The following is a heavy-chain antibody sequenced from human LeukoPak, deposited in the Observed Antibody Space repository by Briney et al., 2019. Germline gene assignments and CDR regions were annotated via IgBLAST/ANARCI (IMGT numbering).Heavy chain of an antibody. Sequence: GGSLRLSCAASGFTFTSYSMNWVRQAPGKGLEWVSTISGGGGSTYYADSVEGRFTISRDNSKNTLYLQMDSLRAEDTAVYYCARDRAWNYFDYWGQGTLVTVSS. CDR3: ARDRAWNYFDY. D-gene: IGHD3-3*01. CDR1: GFTFTSYS. CDR2: ISGGGGST. J-gene: IGHJ4*02. V-gene: IGHV3-23*01.